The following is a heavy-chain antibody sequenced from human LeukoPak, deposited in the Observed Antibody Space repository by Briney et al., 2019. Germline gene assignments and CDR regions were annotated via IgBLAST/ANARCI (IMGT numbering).Heavy chain of an antibody. J-gene: IGHJ4*02. Sequence: GGSLRLSCAASGFTFSSNAMSWVRQAPGKGLEWVSAMSGSGDRTYYADSVKGRFTISRDNSKNTLHLQMDSLRDDDPAVYYCAKEVHDSSGFTADSWGQGTLVTVSS. CDR1: GFTFSSNA. D-gene: IGHD3-22*01. V-gene: IGHV3-23*01. CDR3: AKEVHDSSGFTADS. CDR2: MSGSGDRT.